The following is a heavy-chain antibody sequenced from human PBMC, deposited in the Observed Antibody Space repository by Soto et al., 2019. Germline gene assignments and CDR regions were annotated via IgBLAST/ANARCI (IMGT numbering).Heavy chain of an antibody. J-gene: IGHJ6*02. CDR1: GFTFSTYP. V-gene: IGHV3-23*01. D-gene: IGHD4-4*01. CDR2: ISGSGIST. Sequence: EAQLLESGGGLVQPGGSLRLSCAASGFTFSTYPMSWVRQAPGKGLEWDSGISGSGISTYYTDSVKGRFTISRDNSKNTVFLQMNSLRDEDTAVYYCVKPPVITASYYYYDMDVWGQGTTVTVSS. CDR3: VKPPVITASYYYYDMDV.